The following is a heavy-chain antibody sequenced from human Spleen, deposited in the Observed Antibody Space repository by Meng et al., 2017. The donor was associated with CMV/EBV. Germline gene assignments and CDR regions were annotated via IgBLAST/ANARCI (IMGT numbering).Heavy chain of an antibody. Sequence: SVKVSCKASGGTFSSYAISWVRQAPGQGLEWMGGIIPIFGTANYAQKFQGRVTITTDESTSTAYMELSSLRSEDTAVYYCATDLPPTYYYDSSGLNWSFDYWGQGTLVTVSS. CDR3: ATDLPPTYYYDSSGLNWSFDY. V-gene: IGHV1-69*05. J-gene: IGHJ4*02. CDR2: IIPIFGTA. CDR1: GGTFSSYA. D-gene: IGHD3-22*01.